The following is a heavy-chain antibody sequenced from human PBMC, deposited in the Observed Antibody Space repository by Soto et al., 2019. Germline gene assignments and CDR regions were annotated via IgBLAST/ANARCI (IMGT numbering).Heavy chain of an antibody. CDR1: GYNFNQYY. D-gene: IGHD4-17*01. Sequence: QVQLVQSGPEVRKPGASVRLSCATSGYNFNQYYIYWVRQAPGLGREWPGIINLRGGTTEYAHKFRGRVTVTGDTSTRTAYMELSSLRSEDTAVYFCARGPDDSDVPRWDHWGQGTLITVSS. CDR3: ARGPDDSDVPRWDH. V-gene: IGHV1-46*02. J-gene: IGHJ4*02. CDR2: INLRGGTT.